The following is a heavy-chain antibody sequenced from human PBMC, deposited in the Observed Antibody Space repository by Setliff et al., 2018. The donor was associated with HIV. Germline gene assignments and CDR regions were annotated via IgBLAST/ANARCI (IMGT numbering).Heavy chain of an antibody. CDR1: GGTVSSYA. V-gene: IGHV1-69*05. J-gene: IGHJ4*02. D-gene: IGHD2-8*01. Sequence: ASVKVSCKASGGTVSSYAINWVRQAPGQGLEWMGGIIPIFGQTKHGQRFQNRVTLTTDTSTSTAYMELRSLGSEDTAVYYCARIVALNGYPSDYWGQGTLVTVSS. CDR2: IIPIFGQT. CDR3: ARIVALNGYPSDY.